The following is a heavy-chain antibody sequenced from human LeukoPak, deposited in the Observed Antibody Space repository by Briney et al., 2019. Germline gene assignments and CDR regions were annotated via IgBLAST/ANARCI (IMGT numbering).Heavy chain of an antibody. CDR3: ARVDIVVVPAAGFAFDI. Sequence: SETLSLTCTVSGYSISSGYYWGWIRQPPGKELEWSGSIYHSGSTYYNPSLKSQVTISVDTSKNQFSLKLSSVTAADTAVYYCARVDIVVVPAAGFAFDIWGQGTMVTVSS. J-gene: IGHJ3*02. CDR1: GYSISSGYY. D-gene: IGHD2-2*01. CDR2: IYHSGST. V-gene: IGHV4-38-2*02.